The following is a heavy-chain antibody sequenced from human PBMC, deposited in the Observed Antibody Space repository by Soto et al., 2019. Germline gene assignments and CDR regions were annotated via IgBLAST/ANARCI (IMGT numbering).Heavy chain of an antibody. CDR3: AKFPLYIVGAYYFDY. CDR2: IRRHTSVT. J-gene: IGHJ4*02. CDR1: GLTLSTSS. V-gene: IGHV3-48*01. D-gene: IGHD1-26*01. Sequence: GGSLRLSCAASGLTLSTSSMNWVLQAPWKGLEWISYIRRHTSVTAYADSVKGRFTISRDSAKNSLYLQMNSLRAEDTAVYYCAKFPLYIVGAYYFDYWGQGTLVTVSS.